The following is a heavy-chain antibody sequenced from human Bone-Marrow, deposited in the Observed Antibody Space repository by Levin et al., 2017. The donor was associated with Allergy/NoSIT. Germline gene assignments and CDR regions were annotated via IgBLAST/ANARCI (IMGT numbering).Heavy chain of an antibody. CDR3: ARDAFGSGSCQMQH. V-gene: IGHV3-33*01. D-gene: IGHD3-10*01. J-gene: IGHJ1*01. Sequence: GGSLRLSCAASGFTFSTHGMHWVRQAPGKGLEWVAVIWDDGRHQLYVDAVKGRFTISRDNSRNTVFLQMNSLRVEDTAVYFCARDAFGSGSCQMQHWGQGTLVTVSS. CDR2: IWDDGRHQ. CDR1: GFTFSTHG.